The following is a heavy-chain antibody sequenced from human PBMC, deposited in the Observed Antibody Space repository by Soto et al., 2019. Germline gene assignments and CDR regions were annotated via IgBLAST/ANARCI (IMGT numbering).Heavy chain of an antibody. CDR3: ARASDHYGSGNYPQLGTDV. V-gene: IGHV3-30*04. CDR2: VSYHGTKT. J-gene: IGHJ6*02. Sequence: QVQLVESGGGVVQPGRSLRLSCAASGFTFSSYAMHWVRQTPDKGLQWVAVVSYHGTKTFYADSVKGRFTISRDNSKSTLFLRMNSLGPEDTAVYYCARASDHYGSGNYPQLGTDVWGQGTTCTVSS. CDR1: GFTFSSYA. D-gene: IGHD3-10*01.